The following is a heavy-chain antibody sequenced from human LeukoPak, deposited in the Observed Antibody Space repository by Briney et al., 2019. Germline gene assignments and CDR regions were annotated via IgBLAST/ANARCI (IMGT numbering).Heavy chain of an antibody. J-gene: IGHJ4*02. CDR3: ARGPFDY. Sequence: PSETLSLTCTVSGGSVSSRSYYWGWVRQPPGKGLQWIANIYYSGSTYSNPSLMSRLIISVDTSKNQFSLKLSSVTAADTAVYYCARGPFDYWGQGTLVTVSS. CDR2: IYYSGST. CDR1: GGSVSSRSYY. V-gene: IGHV4-39*07.